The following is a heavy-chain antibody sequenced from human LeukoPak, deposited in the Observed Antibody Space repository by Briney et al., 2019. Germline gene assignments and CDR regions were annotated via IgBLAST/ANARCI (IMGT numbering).Heavy chain of an antibody. D-gene: IGHD1-26*01. CDR2: INPNSGGT. J-gene: IGHJ4*02. CDR1: GYTFTGYY. V-gene: IGHV1-2*06. Sequence: GASVKVSCKASGYTFTGYYMHWLLQAPGQGLEWMGRINPNSGGTNYAQKFQGRVTMTRDTSISTAYMELSRLRSDDTAVYYCARYSGSYSGFDYWGQGTLVTVSS. CDR3: ARYSGSYSGFDY.